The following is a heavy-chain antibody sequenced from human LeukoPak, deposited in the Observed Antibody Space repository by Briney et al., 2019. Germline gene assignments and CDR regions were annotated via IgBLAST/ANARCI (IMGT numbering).Heavy chain of an antibody. CDR3: AKDRRPITWDY. CDR1: GFTFSTYG. D-gene: IGHD1-14*01. V-gene: IGHV3-23*01. J-gene: IGHJ4*02. Sequence: GGSLRLSCAASGFTFSTYGMSWVRQAPGKGPEWVSTISGSGFSTYYADSVKGRFTISRDNSKNTLYLQMNSLRAEDTAVYYCAKDRRPITWDYWGRGTLVTVSS. CDR2: ISGSGFST.